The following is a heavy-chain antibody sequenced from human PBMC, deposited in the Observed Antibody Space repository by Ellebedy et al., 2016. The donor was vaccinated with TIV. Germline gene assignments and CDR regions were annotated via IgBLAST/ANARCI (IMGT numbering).Heavy chain of an antibody. Sequence: MPSETLSLTCTVSGGSISTYFWSWIRQPPGKGLEWIGYISYSGSTNYNPSLNSRVTISLDTSKNQFSLRLTSVTAADTAVYYCARDGDLYKSGSYRAFDVWGQGTVVTVSS. CDR2: ISYSGST. CDR3: ARDGDLYKSGSYRAFDV. V-gene: IGHV4-59*01. CDR1: GGSISTYF. D-gene: IGHD3-10*01. J-gene: IGHJ3*01.